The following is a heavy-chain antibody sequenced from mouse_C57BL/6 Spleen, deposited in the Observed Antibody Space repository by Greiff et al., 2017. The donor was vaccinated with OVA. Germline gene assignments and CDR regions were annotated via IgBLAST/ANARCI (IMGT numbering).Heavy chain of an antibody. CDR2: ISYSGST. J-gene: IGHJ2*01. CDR3: ARRLGRGYFDY. CDR1: GYSITSGYD. D-gene: IGHD4-1*01. Sequence: EVHLVESGPGMVKPSQSLSLTCTVTGYSITSGYDWHWIRHFPGNKLEWMGYISYSGSTNYNPSLKSRISITHDTSKNHFFLKLNSVTTEDTATYYCARRLGRGYFDYWGQGTTLTVSS. V-gene: IGHV3-1*01.